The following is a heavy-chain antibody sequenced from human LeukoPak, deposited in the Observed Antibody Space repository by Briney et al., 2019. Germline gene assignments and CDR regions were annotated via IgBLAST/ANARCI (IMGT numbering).Heavy chain of an antibody. CDR2: ISSSSSYI. CDR1: GFTFSSYS. J-gene: IGHJ4*02. D-gene: IGHD1-26*01. Sequence: GGSLRLSCAASGFTFSSYSMNWVRQAPGKGLEWVSSISSSSSYIYYADSVKGRFTISRDNAKNSLYLQMNSLRAEDTALYHCARGGGSRYFDYWGQGTLVTVSS. V-gene: IGHV3-21*04. CDR3: ARGGGSRYFDY.